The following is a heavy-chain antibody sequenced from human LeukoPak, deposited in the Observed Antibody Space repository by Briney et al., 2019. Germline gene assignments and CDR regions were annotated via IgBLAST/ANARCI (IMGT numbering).Heavy chain of an antibody. Sequence: SETLSLTCTVPGGSISSSSYYWGWIRQPPGKGLEWIGTMHYSWSTYYNASLKSRVTISVDTSKNQLSLKLGSVTAADTAVYYCARQKLIGGWKVDYWGQGTLVTVSS. V-gene: IGHV4-39*01. D-gene: IGHD3-16*01. CDR3: ARQKLIGGWKVDY. CDR2: MHYSWST. CDR1: GGSISSSSYY. J-gene: IGHJ4*02.